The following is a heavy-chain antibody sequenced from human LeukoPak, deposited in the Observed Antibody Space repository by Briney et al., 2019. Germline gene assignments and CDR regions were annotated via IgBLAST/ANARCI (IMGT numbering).Heavy chain of an antibody. J-gene: IGHJ6*03. CDR2: ISSSSSTI. V-gene: IGHV3-48*01. Sequence: GGSLRLSCAASGFTFSSYSMNWVRQAPGKGLEWVSYISSSSSTIYYADSVKGRFTISRDNAKNSLYLQMNSLRAEDTAVYYCARVPYYYYYMDVWGKGTTVTVSS. CDR3: ARVPYYYYYMDV. CDR1: GFTFSSYS.